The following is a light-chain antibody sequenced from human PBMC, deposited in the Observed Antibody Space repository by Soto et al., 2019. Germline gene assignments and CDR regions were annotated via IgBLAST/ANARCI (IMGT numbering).Light chain of an antibody. CDR3: QQGDRAPFT. V-gene: IGKV1-39*01. CDR1: QSTRNN. J-gene: IGKJ2*01. CDR2: AAS. Sequence: DIQMTQSPSSLSASVGDRVTITCRASQSTRNNLNWYQQKPGKAPNLLIYAASSLPSGVPSRFSGSGSGTECTLTISSLQPEDFATYYCQQGDRAPFTFGQGTKLEIK.